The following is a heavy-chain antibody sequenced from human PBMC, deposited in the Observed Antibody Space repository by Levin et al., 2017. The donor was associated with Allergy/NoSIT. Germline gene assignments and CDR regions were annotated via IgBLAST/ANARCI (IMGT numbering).Heavy chain of an antibody. V-gene: IGHV1-2*02. CDR1: GYIFTGYY. D-gene: IGHD6-19*01. CDR2: INPNSGGA. J-gene: IGHJ4*02. Sequence: GESLKISCKASGYIFTGYYIHWVRQAPGQGLEWMGWINPNSGGANYAQKFQGRVTMTRDTSISTAYMELSRLTSDDTAVYYCARDTSGWSVDYWGQGTLVTVSS. CDR3: ARDTSGWSVDY.